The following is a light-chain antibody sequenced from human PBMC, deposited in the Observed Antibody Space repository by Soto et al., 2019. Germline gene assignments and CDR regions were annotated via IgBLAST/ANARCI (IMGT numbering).Light chain of an antibody. J-gene: IGKJ1*01. CDR1: QSVGSF. Sequence: EIVLTQSPATLSLSPGETATLSCRASQSVGSFLAWYQQKPGQAPRLLIYDTSIRATGIPARFSGSGSGTEFTLSISSLQSEDFAVYYCQQYVSSTRTFGQGTKVDIK. V-gene: IGKV3-11*01. CDR2: DTS. CDR3: QQYVSSTRT.